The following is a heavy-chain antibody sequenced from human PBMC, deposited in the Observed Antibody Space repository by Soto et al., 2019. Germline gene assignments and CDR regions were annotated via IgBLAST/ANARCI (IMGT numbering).Heavy chain of an antibody. V-gene: IGHV3-23*01. CDR2: CGGGGST. CDR3: AKFRGQYYHTYYMDA. CDR1: GFILRTKA. D-gene: IGHD1-26*01. Sequence: EVQLLESGGTLVQPGGPRRLSLPAPGFILRTKAMTGVRRPPGKGLEWASYCGGGGSTYYPDPVKGRFTCSRDNSKNTLFLQMNSLRAEDTAVYFCAKFRGQYYHTYYMDAWGKGTTVTVSS. J-gene: IGHJ6*03.